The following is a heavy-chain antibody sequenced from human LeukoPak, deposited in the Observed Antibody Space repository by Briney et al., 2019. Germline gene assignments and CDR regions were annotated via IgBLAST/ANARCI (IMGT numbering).Heavy chain of an antibody. CDR2: IIPILGIA. CDR1: GGTFSSYA. CDR3: ATLSPRDAFDI. J-gene: IGHJ3*02. V-gene: IGHV1-69*04. Sequence: SVKVSCKASGGTFSSYAISWVRQAPGQGLEWMGRIIPILGIANYAQKFQGRVTMTEDTSTDTAYMELSSPRSEDTAVYYCATLSPRDAFDIWGQGTMVTVSS.